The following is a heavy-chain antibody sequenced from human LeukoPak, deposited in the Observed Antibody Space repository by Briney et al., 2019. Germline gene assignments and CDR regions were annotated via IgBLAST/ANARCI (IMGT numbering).Heavy chain of an antibody. Sequence: GGSLRLSCASSALTLSFYSMNWVRQAPGKGLEWISHITVDLSIIDYADSVRGRFTISRDKAKNALYLQMNSLRAEDTAVYYCVRDKDWAFDYWGQGTLISVSS. CDR1: ALTLSFYS. CDR3: VRDKDWAFDY. V-gene: IGHV3-48*01. J-gene: IGHJ4*02. CDR2: ITVDLSII. D-gene: IGHD3-9*01.